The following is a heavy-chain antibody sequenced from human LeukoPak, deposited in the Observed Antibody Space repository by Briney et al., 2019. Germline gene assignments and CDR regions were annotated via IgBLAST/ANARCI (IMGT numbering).Heavy chain of an antibody. CDR3: ARGSAIVGADNWFDP. J-gene: IGHJ5*02. CDR2: IYYSGST. Sequence: PSETLSLTCTVSGGSISSYYWSWIRQPPGKGLEWIGYIYYSGSTNYNPSLKSRVTISVDTSKNQFSLKLSSVTAADTAVYYCARGSAIVGADNWFDPWGQGTLVTVSS. V-gene: IGHV4-59*08. CDR1: GGSISSYY. D-gene: IGHD1-26*01.